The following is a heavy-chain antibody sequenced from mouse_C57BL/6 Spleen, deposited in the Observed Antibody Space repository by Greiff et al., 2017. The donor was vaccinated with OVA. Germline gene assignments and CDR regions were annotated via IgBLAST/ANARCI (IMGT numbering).Heavy chain of an antibody. CDR2: INPSSGYT. V-gene: IGHV1-4*01. J-gene: IGHJ3*01. CDR3: AREGTWFAY. CDR1: GYTFTSYT. Sequence: VQLQQSGAELARPGASVKMSCKASGYTFTSYTMHWVKQRPGQGLEWIGYINPSSGYTKYKQKFKDKATLTADKSSSTAYMQLSSLTSEDSAVYYCAREGTWFAYWGQGTLVTVSA.